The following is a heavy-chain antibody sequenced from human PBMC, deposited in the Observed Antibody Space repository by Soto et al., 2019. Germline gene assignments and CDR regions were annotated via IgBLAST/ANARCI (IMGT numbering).Heavy chain of an antibody. D-gene: IGHD3-22*01. Sequence: LRLSCAASGFTFSTHDMHWVRQAPGKGLEWVALISYDGTNEYYAGSVKGRFTISRDNSKNTLYLQMNSLRPEDTAVYYCAKGRDSSGYYYAYWGQGALVTVSS. CDR3: AKGRDSSGYYYAY. V-gene: IGHV3-30*18. CDR1: GFTFSTHD. J-gene: IGHJ4*02. CDR2: ISYDGTNE.